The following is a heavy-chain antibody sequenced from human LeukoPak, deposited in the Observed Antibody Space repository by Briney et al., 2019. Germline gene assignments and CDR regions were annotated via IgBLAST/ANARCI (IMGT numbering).Heavy chain of an antibody. J-gene: IGHJ5*02. D-gene: IGHD3-9*01. CDR2: ISAYNGNT. CDR3: ARARLLRYYDWLLYHSNWFAP. V-gene: IGHV1-18*01. Sequence: ASVKVSCKASGYTFTNYGISWVRQAPGQGLEWMGWISAYNGNTNYAQKLQGRVTMTTDTSTSTAYMELRSLRSDDTAVYYCARARLLRYYDWLLYHSNWFAPWGQGTLVTVSS. CDR1: GYTFTNYG.